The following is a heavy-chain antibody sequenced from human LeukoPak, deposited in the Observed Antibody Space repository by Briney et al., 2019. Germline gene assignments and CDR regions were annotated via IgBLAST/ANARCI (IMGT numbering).Heavy chain of an antibody. CDR3: ARRQLYSNSLGAFDY. CDR2: ISSSSSTI. D-gene: IGHD4-11*01. J-gene: IGHJ4*02. Sequence: GGALXLSCAASGFTFSSYSMNWVRQAPGKGGEWVSYISSSSSTIYYADSVKGRFTISRDNAKNSLYLQMNSLRAEDTAVYYCARRQLYSNSLGAFDYWGQGTLVTVSS. V-gene: IGHV3-48*01. CDR1: GFTFSSYS.